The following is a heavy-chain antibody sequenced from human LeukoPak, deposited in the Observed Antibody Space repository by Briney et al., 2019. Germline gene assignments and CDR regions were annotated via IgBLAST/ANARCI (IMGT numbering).Heavy chain of an antibody. V-gene: IGHV4-59*01. Sequence: SETLSLTCTVSGGSISSYYWSWIRQPPGKGLEWIGYIYYSGSTNYNPSLKSRVTISVDTSKNQFSLKLSSVTAADTDVYYCARGGSSWSTAFDYWGQGTLVTVSS. CDR3: ARGGSSWSTAFDY. J-gene: IGHJ4*02. D-gene: IGHD6-13*01. CDR2: IYYSGST. CDR1: GGSISSYY.